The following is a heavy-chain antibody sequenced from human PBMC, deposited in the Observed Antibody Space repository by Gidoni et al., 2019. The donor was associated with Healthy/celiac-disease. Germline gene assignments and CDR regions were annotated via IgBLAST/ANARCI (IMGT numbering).Heavy chain of an antibody. CDR1: GCTWRSDA. CDR3: ARDGTPAACSSTSCYPNWFDP. Sequence: QVQLVESGGGVVQPGRSRRLAGAASGCTWRSDAMHGGRQAPGRGLEWGAVISYDGSNKYYADSVKGRFTISRDNSKNTLYLQMNSLRAEDTAVYYCARDGTPAACSSTSCYPNWFDPWGQGTLVTVSS. J-gene: IGHJ5*02. CDR2: ISYDGSNK. D-gene: IGHD2-2*01. V-gene: IGHV3-30-3*01.